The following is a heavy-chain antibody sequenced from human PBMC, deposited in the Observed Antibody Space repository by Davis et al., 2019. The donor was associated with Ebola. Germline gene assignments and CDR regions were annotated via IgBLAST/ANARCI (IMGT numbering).Heavy chain of an antibody. D-gene: IGHD3-16*01. Sequence: GGSLRLSCAASGFTFSSYSMNWVRQAPGKGLEWVSYISSSGSTIYYADSVKGRFTISRDNSKNTLYLQMNSLRAEDTAVYYCAKEMGMMYFDYWGQGTLVTVSS. CDR3: AKEMGMMYFDY. CDR2: ISSSGSTI. CDR1: GFTFSSYS. J-gene: IGHJ4*02. V-gene: IGHV3-48*01.